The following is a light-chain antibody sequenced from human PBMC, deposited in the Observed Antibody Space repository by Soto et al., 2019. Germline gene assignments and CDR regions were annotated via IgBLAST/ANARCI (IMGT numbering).Light chain of an antibody. CDR2: GAS. J-gene: IGKJ2*01. Sequence: DIQLTQSPSFLSASVGDRVTITCRASQGVGRSVAWYQQKPGRAPNLVIYGASTLEVGVPARFSGNGSGTEFTLTVTSLQPEDFATYYCQQLSAYPYTFGQGVKLGIK. CDR3: QQLSAYPYT. V-gene: IGKV1-9*01. CDR1: QGVGRS.